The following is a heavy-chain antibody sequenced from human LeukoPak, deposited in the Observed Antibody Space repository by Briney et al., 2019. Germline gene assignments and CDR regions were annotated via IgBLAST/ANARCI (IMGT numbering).Heavy chain of an antibody. D-gene: IGHD3-9*01. CDR2: INPNSGGT. CDR3: VRYYDILTGYYPIDY. CDR1: GYTFTGYY. V-gene: IGHV1-2*02. Sequence: ASVKVSCKASGYTFTGYYMHWVRQAPGQGLEWMGWINPNSGGTNYAQKLQGRVTMTTDTSTSTAYMELRSLRSDDTAVYYCVRYYDILTGYYPIDYWGQGTLVTVSS. J-gene: IGHJ4*02.